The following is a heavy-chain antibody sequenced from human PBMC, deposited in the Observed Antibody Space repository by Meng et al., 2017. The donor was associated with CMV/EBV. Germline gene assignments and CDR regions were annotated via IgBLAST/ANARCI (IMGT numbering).Heavy chain of an antibody. D-gene: IGHD1-1*01. CDR2: IYTSGST. CDR3: AREAFKVLFFPFDP. CDR1: GGSISSGSYY. J-gene: IGHJ5*02. V-gene: IGHV4-61*02. Sequence: ESGPGRVTHSQTLSLTCTVSGGSISSGSYYWSWIRQPAGKGREWIGRIYTSGSTNYNPSLKSRVTISVDTSKNQFSLKLSSVTAADTAVYYCAREAFKVLFFPFDPWGQGTLVTVSS.